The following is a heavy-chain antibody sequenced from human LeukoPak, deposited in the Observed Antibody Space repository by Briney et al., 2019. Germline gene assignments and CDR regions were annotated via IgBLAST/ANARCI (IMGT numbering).Heavy chain of an antibody. V-gene: IGHV4-38-2*02. CDR1: GYSISSGYY. Sequence: SETLSLTCTVSGYSISSGYYWGWIRQPPGKGLEWIGSIYHSGSTYYNPSLKSRVTISVDTSKNQFSLKLSSVTAADTAVYYCASGDYYGTKTNNWFDPWGQGTLVTVSS. D-gene: IGHD3-10*01. CDR3: ASGDYYGTKTNNWFDP. CDR2: IYHSGST. J-gene: IGHJ5*02.